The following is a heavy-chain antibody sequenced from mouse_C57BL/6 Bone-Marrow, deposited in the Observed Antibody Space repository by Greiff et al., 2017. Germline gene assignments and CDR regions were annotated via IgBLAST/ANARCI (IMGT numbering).Heavy chain of an antibody. CDR1: GYTFTDYY. CDR3: GYILMDY. CDR2: INPYNGGT. D-gene: IGHD1-3*01. J-gene: IGHJ4*01. Sequence: DVKLVESGPVLVKPGASVKMSCKASGYTFTDYYMNWVKQSHGKSLEWIGVINPYNGGTSYNQKFKGKATLTVDKSSSTAYMELTSLTSEDSAVYYCGYILMDYWGQGTSVTVSS. V-gene: IGHV1-19*01.